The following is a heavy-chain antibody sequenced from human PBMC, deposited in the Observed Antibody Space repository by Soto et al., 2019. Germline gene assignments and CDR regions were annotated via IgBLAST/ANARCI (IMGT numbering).Heavy chain of an antibody. V-gene: IGHV1-18*01. CDR1: GYTFTSYG. CDR2: ISAYNGNT. Sequence: ASVKVSCKASGYTFTSYGISWVRQAPGQGLEWMGWISAYNGNTNYVQKLQGRVTMTTDTSTSTAYMELRSLRSDDTAVYYCARESAWAAVAAYYYYYGMDVWGQGTTVTVSS. D-gene: IGHD6-19*01. J-gene: IGHJ6*02. CDR3: ARESAWAAVAAYYYYYGMDV.